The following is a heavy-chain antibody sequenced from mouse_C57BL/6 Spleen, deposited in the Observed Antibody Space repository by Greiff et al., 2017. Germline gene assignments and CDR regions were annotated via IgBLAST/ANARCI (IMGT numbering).Heavy chain of an antibody. CDR3: ARGIYYGNYGYFDY. CDR2: IYPGDGDT. Sequence: VQLQQSGAELVQPGASVKISCKASGYAFSSYWMNWVKQRPGKGLEWIGQIYPGDGDTNYNGKFKGKATLTADKSSSTAYMQLSSLTSEDSAVYFCARGIYYGNYGYFDYWGQGTTLTVSS. J-gene: IGHJ2*01. D-gene: IGHD2-1*01. V-gene: IGHV1-80*01. CDR1: GYAFSSYW.